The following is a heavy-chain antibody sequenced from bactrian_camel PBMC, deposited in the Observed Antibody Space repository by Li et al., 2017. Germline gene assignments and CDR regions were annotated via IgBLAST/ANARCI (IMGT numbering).Heavy chain of an antibody. CDR2: IYASSAT. D-gene: IGHD2*01. CDR1: GYTYSSIC. V-gene: IGHV3S6*01. Sequence: QVQLVESGGGSVQSGGSLRLSCIASGYTYSSICMAWFRQAPGKEREGVAVIYASSATDYASSVEGRFTISRDNAKNTLYLQLNSPKTEDTAMYFCASLYNRYYGQGTQVTVS. J-gene: IGHJ4*01.